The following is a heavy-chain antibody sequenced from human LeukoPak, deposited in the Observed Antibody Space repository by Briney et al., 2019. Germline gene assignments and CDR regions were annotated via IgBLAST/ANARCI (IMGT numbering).Heavy chain of an antibody. J-gene: IGHJ4*02. CDR3: AKEENYYDSSGYRHNAY. Sequence: GGSLRLSCTASGFTFTSYAMHWVRQAPGKGLEWMTVMSHDGRNTFYADSVKGRFTLSRDTSKNTLYLQMNSLRAEDTAVYYCAKEENYYDSSGYRHNAYWGQGTLVTVSS. CDR1: GFTFTSYA. D-gene: IGHD3-22*01. V-gene: IGHV3-30-3*02. CDR2: MSHDGRNT.